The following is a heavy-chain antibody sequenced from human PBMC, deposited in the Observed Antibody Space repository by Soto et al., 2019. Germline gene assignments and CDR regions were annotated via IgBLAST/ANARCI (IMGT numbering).Heavy chain of an antibody. CDR3: ARALPFVSQLLFLFDP. V-gene: IGHV1-8*01. CDR2: MNPNSGNT. Sequence: QVQLVQSGAEVKKPGASVKVSCKASGYTFTSYDINWVRQATGQGLEWMGWMNPNSGNTGYAQKFQGRVTMTRNTSISTAYMELSSLRSEDTAVYYCARALPFVSQLLFLFDPWGQGTLVTVSS. J-gene: IGHJ5*02. CDR1: GYTFTSYD. D-gene: IGHD2-2*01.